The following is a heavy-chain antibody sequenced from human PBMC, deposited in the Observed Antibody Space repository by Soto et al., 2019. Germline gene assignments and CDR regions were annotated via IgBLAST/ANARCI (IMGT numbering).Heavy chain of an antibody. CDR1: GFTFSSYC. CDR3: ARHGLFA. J-gene: IGHJ5*02. CDR2: INSDGSTT. D-gene: IGHD2-21*01. Sequence: TVGSLRLSCAASGFTFSSYCMHWVRQAPGRGLVWVSHINSDGSTTTYADSVKGRFTISRDNAKNSLYLQMNSLRAEDTAVYYCARHGLFAWGQGTLVTVSS. V-gene: IGHV3-74*01.